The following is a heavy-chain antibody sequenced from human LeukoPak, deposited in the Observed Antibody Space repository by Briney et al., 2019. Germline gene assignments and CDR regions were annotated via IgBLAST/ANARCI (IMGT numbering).Heavy chain of an antibody. CDR2: IKQDGSEK. D-gene: IGHD5-24*01. V-gene: IGHV3-7*01. Sequence: PGGSLRLSCAASGFTFSSYEMNWVRQAPGKGLEWVANIKQDGSEKYYVDSVKGRFTISRDNAKNSLYLQMNSLRAEDTAVYYCAREMDYYYMDVWGKGTTVTVSS. CDR1: GFTFSSYE. J-gene: IGHJ6*03. CDR3: AREMDYYYMDV.